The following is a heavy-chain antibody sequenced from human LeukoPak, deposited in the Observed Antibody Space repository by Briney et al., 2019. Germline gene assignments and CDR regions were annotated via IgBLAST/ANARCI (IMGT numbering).Heavy chain of an antibody. CDR2: INWNSGSI. CDR3: AKGRGYSYGYLADY. J-gene: IGHJ4*02. Sequence: GRSLRLSCAASGFTFDDYAMHWVRQAPGKGLEWVSGINWNSGSIGYADSVKGRFAISRDNAKNSLYLQMNSLRAEDTALYYCAKGRGYSYGYLADYWGQGTLVTVSS. CDR1: GFTFDDYA. V-gene: IGHV3-9*01. D-gene: IGHD5-18*01.